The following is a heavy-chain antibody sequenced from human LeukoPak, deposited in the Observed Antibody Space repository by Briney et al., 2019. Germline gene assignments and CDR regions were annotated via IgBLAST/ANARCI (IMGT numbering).Heavy chain of an antibody. CDR3: ARDMIQGVMGY. CDR1: GYSFIDYY. V-gene: IGHV1-2*02. Sequence: ASVKVSCKASGYSFIDYYIQWVRQASGQGLEWVGWINPKNGGTNYAQNFRGRVTMTSDTSISTLYMELTTLRSDDTAVFYCARDMIQGVMGYWGQGTLATVSS. D-gene: IGHD3-16*01. CDR2: INPKNGGT. J-gene: IGHJ4*02.